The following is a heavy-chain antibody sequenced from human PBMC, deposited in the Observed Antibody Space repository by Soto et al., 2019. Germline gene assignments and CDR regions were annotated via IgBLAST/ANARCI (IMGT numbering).Heavy chain of an antibody. V-gene: IGHV5-51*01. CDR3: ARGGYCSGGSCYFPVRNWFDP. CDR1: GYSFTSYW. D-gene: IGHD2-15*01. J-gene: IGHJ5*02. Sequence: GESLKISCKGSGYSFTSYWIGWVRQMPGKGLEWMGIIYPGDSDTRYSPSFQGQVTISADKSISTAYLQWSSLKASDTAMYYCARGGYCSGGSCYFPVRNWFDPWGQGTLVTVSS. CDR2: IYPGDSDT.